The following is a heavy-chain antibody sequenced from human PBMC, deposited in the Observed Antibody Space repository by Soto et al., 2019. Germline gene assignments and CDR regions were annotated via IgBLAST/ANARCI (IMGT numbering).Heavy chain of an antibody. D-gene: IGHD3-3*01. Sequence: PGGSLRLSCAASGFTFEDHGIHRVRQAPGKGLEWVSGISWNSGSIGYADSVKGRFTISRDNAKNSLYLQMNSLRAEDTALYYFAKCAGRSGLRAEYYFLDVWGKGTTVTVSS. J-gene: IGHJ6*03. CDR1: GFTFEDHG. CDR3: AKCAGRSGLRAEYYFLDV. CDR2: ISWNSGSI. V-gene: IGHV3-9*01.